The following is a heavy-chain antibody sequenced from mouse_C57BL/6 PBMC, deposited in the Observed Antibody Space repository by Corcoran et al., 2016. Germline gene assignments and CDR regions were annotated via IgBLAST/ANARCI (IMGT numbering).Heavy chain of an antibody. CDR2: INPNNGGT. D-gene: IGHD1-1*01. V-gene: IGHV1-18*01. CDR1: GYTFTDYN. Sequence: EVQLQQSGPELVKPGASVKIPCKASGYTFTDYNMDWVKQSHGKSLEWIGDINPNNGGTIYNQKFKGKATLTVDKSSSTAYMELRSLTSEDTAFYYCARGYYYGSRDYAMDYWGQGTSVTVFS. J-gene: IGHJ4*01. CDR3: ARGYYYGSRDYAMDY.